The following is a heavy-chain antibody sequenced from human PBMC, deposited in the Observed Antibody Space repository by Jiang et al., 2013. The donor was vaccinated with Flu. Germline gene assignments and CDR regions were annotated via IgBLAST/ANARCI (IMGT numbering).Heavy chain of an antibody. V-gene: IGHV5-10-1*03. J-gene: IGHJ6*02. Sequence: VQLVESGAEVKKPGESLRISCKGSGYSFTSYWISWVRQMPGKGLEWMGRIDPSDSYTNYSPSFQGHVTISADKSISTAYLQWSSLKASDTALYYCARYRDDDYGDSRDYYYGMDVWGQGTTVAVSS. CDR3: ARYRDDDYGDSRDYYYGMDV. CDR1: GYSFTSYW. CDR2: IDPSDSYT. D-gene: IGHD4-17*01.